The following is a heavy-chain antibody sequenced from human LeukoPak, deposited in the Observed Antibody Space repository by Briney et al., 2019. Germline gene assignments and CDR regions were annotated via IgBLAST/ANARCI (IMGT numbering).Heavy chain of an antibody. CDR3: AKVVSEVVITSYYFDY. J-gene: IGHJ4*02. CDR2: ISGSGGST. D-gene: IGHD3-22*01. V-gene: IGHV3-23*01. CDR1: GFTFSSYA. Sequence: GGSLRLSCAASGFTFSSYAMSWVRQAPGKGLEWVSAISGSGGSTYYANSVKGRFTISRDNSKNTLYLQMNSLRAEDTAVYYCAKVVSEVVITSYYFDYWGQGTLVTVSS.